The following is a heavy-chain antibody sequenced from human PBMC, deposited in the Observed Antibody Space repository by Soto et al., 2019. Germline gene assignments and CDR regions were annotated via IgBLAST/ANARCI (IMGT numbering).Heavy chain of an antibody. J-gene: IGHJ6*02. Sequence: SLRGSFKASGYTFTSYCIGWVRQAPVQGLEWMGWISAYNGNTNYSQKLQGRVTMTTDTSTSTAYMELRSLRSDDTAVYYCASGVTTYYYGMDVWGQGTTVTVSS. CDR2: ISAYNGNT. D-gene: IGHD4-17*01. V-gene: IGHV1-18*01. CDR3: ASGVTTYYYGMDV. CDR1: GYTFTSYC.